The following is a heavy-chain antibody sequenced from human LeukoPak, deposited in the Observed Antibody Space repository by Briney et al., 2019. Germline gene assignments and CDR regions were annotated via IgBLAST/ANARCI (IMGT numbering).Heavy chain of an antibody. CDR3: ARDSGPYSSGWYDA. J-gene: IGHJ5*02. CDR1: GYTFTGYY. Sequence: GASVKVSSKASGYTFTGYYMHWVRQAPGQGLEWMGRINPNSGGTNYAQKFRGRVTMTRDTSISTAYMELSRLRSDDTAVYYCARDSGPYSSGWYDAWGQGTLVTVSS. CDR2: INPNSGGT. D-gene: IGHD6-19*01. V-gene: IGHV1-2*06.